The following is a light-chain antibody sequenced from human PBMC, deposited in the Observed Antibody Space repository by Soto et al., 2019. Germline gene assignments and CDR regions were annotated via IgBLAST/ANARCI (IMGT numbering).Light chain of an antibody. J-gene: IGLJ2*01. V-gene: IGLV1-44*01. CDR3: ATFDGILKAVV. CDR2: TNN. Sequence: QLVLTQPPSASGTPGQRVTISCSGSSSNIGSNIVNWYQQLPGTAPKLLIHTNNQRSSGVPDRFSGSKSCTSDSLAISGLQSEDETEYYCATFDGILKAVVFGGGTHVTVL. CDR1: SSNIGSNI.